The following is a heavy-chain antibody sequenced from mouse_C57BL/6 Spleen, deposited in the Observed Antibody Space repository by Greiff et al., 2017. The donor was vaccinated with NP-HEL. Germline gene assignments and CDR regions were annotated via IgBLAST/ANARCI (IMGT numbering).Heavy chain of an antibody. CDR1: GFTFSSYA. J-gene: IGHJ1*03. CDR3: TREGGYVPGRFDV. V-gene: IGHV5-9-1*02. Sequence: EVMLVESGEGLVKPGGSLKLSCAASGFTFSSYAMSWVRQTPEKRLEWVAYISSGGDYIYYADTVKGRFTISRDNARNTLYLQMSSLKSEDTAMYYCTREGGYVPGRFDVWGTGTTVTVSS. CDR2: ISSGGDYI. D-gene: IGHD2-2*01.